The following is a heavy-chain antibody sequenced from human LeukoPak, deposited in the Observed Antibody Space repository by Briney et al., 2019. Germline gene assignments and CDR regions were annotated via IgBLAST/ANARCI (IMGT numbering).Heavy chain of an antibody. J-gene: IGHJ4*02. Sequence: GESLKISCAASGFSFSIYSMTWVRQAPGKGLEWVANIRQDGIERYYVDSVKGRFTVSRDNAQNSLYLLMNGLRAEDTAVYYCARGGVFAISYWGQGTLVTVSS. CDR3: ARGGVFAISY. CDR1: GFSFSIYS. CDR2: IRQDGIER. D-gene: IGHD6-6*01. V-gene: IGHV3-7*05.